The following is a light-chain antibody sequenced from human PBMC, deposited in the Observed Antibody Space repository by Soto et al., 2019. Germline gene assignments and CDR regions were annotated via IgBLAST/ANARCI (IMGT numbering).Light chain of an antibody. CDR2: ATS. V-gene: IGKV3-20*01. CDR1: QTVNSDY. J-gene: IGKJ1*01. CDR3: HQFGYSPRT. Sequence: EIVLTQSPATLSLSPGETATHSCRASQTVNSDYLAWFQQRPGQAPRLLIFATSRRATDIPDRFSGSGSGTDFTLAIRRLEPEDFAVYYCHQFGYSPRTFGQGTKVDIK.